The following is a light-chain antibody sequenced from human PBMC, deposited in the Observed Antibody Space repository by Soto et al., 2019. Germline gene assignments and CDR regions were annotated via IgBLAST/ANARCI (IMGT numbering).Light chain of an antibody. CDR2: GAS. J-gene: IGKJ5*01. CDR3: QQRSDRPSIT. V-gene: IGKV3-11*01. Sequence: EIVLTQSPATLSLSPGERATLSCRASQSVSRHLAWYQQKPGQPPRLLIYGASNRATGIPARFSGSGSGTDFTLLISSLEPVDFAAYYCQQRSDRPSITFGQGTRL. CDR1: QSVSRH.